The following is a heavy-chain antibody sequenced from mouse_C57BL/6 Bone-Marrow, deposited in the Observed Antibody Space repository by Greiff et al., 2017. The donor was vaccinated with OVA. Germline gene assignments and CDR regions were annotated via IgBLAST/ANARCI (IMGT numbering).Heavy chain of an antibody. Sequence: QVQLQQSGPGLVQPSQRLSITCTVSGFSLTSYGVHWVRQSPGKGLEWLGVIWSGGSTDYNAAFISRLSISKDNSKSQVFFKMNSLQADDTAIYYCASYYYGSSPYAMDYWGQGTSVTVSS. CDR3: ASYYYGSSPYAMDY. CDR2: IWSGGST. CDR1: GFSLTSYG. J-gene: IGHJ4*01. V-gene: IGHV2-2*01. D-gene: IGHD1-1*01.